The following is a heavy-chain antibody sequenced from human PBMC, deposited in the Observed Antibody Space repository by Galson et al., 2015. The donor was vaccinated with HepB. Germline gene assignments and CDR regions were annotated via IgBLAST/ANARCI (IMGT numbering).Heavy chain of an antibody. J-gene: IGHJ6*02. CDR2: IWYDGSNK. D-gene: IGHD3-3*01. CDR1: GFTFSSYG. CDR3: ARDGYDFWSGYWTRFSPASWYGMDV. V-gene: IGHV3-33*01. Sequence: SLRLSCAASGFTFSSYGMHWVRQAPGKGLEWVAVIWYDGSNKYYADSVKGRFTISRDNSKNTLYLQMNSLRAEDTAVYYCARDGYDFWSGYWTRFSPASWYGMDVWGQGTTVTVSS.